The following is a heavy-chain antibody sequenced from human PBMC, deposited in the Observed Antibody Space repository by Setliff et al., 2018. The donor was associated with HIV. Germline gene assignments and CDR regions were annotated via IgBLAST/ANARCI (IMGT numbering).Heavy chain of an antibody. V-gene: IGHV3-7*03. CDR1: GLTFNRYW. CDR3: AKDGISGGAYPPYYFDY. CDR2: IKPDGSVD. Sequence: PGGSLRLSCVASGLTFNRYWMSWVRQVPGKGLEWVADIKPDGSVDHYVDSVKGRFTISRDNSKNTLYLQMNGLRVEDTAVYYCAKDGISGGAYPPYYFDYWGHGTLVTVSS. D-gene: IGHD2-15*01. J-gene: IGHJ4*01.